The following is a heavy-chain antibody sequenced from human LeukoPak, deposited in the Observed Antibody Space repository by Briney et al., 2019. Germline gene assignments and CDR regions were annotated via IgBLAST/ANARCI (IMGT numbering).Heavy chain of an antibody. CDR3: AKSGYNRFDY. V-gene: IGHV3-30*04. D-gene: IGHD5-24*01. Sequence: PGRSLRLSCAASGFTFSSYAMHWVRQAPGKGLDWVAFIHHDGSNKYYADSVKGRFTISRDNSKNTLYLQMNSLRAEDTAIYYCAKSGYNRFDYWGQGTLVTVSS. J-gene: IGHJ4*02. CDR1: GFTFSSYA. CDR2: IHHDGSNK.